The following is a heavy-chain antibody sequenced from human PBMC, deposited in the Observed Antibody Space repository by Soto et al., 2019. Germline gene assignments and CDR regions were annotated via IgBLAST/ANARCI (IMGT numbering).Heavy chain of an antibody. J-gene: IGHJ5*02. CDR2: ISAYNGNT. CDR3: VRVKGSGYHNWFDP. CDR1: GYTFTSYG. V-gene: IGHV1-18*01. Sequence: VKVSCKASGYTFTSYGISWVRQAPGQGLEWMGWISAYNGNTNYAQKLQGRVTMTTDTSTSTAYMELRSLRSDDTAVYYCVRVKGSGYHNWFDPWGQGTLVTVSS. D-gene: IGHD3-22*01.